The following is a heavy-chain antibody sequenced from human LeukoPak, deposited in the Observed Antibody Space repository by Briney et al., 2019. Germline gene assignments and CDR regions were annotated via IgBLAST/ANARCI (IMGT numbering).Heavy chain of an antibody. CDR2: ISLDGSTE. CDR1: GFSLSNFQ. V-gene: IGHV3-30-3*01. Sequence: GGSLRLSCVASGFSLSNFQMYWVRQAPGKGLEWVSIISLDGSTELYADSVKGRFTISRDTASNTMHLEMNNLRIEDTAVYYCMRDYMGWFDPWGQGSLVTVSS. J-gene: IGHJ5*02. CDR3: MRDYMGWFDP. D-gene: IGHD3-10*01.